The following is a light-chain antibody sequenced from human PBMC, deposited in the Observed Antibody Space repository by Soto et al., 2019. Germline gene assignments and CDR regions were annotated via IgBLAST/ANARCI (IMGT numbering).Light chain of an antibody. Sequence: EIVLTQSPGTLSLSPAERATLSCRASQSVSSSYLAWYQQRPGQAPRLLIYGASSRATGIPDRFSGSGSGTDFTLTISRLEPEDFAVNYCQQYGSSSWTFGQGTKVDIK. CDR2: GAS. CDR3: QQYGSSSWT. J-gene: IGKJ1*01. V-gene: IGKV3-20*01. CDR1: QSVSSSY.